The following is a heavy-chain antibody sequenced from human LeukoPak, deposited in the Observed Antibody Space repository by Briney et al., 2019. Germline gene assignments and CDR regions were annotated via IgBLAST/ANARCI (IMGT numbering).Heavy chain of an antibody. CDR2: ISSSGSTI. CDR1: GFTFSSYE. D-gene: IGHD4-23*01. Sequence: PGGSLRLSCAASGFTFSSYEMNRVRQAPGKGLEWVSYISSSGSTIHNADSVKGRFTISRDNAKNSLYLQMNSLRAEDTAVYYCARDGDYGGYFDYWGQGTLVTVSS. J-gene: IGHJ4*02. V-gene: IGHV3-48*03. CDR3: ARDGDYGGYFDY.